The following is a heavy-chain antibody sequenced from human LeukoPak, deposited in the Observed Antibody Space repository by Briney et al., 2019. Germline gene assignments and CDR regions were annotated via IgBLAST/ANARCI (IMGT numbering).Heavy chain of an antibody. CDR2: INSDGSST. CDR3: ARDRGYVDY. V-gene: IGHV3-74*01. J-gene: IGHJ4*02. CDR1: GFTFSNYW. Sequence: GGALRLSCAASGFTFSNYWMHWVRQVPWKGLLWVSLINSDGSSTSYADSVKGRFTISRDNAKSALFLQMNSLRAEDTAVYYCARDRGYVDYWGQGTLVTVSS.